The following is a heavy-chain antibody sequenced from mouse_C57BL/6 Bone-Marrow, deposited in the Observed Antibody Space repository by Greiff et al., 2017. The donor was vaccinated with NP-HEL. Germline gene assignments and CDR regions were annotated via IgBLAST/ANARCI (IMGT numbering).Heavy chain of an antibody. J-gene: IGHJ2*01. Sequence: VQVVESGAELARPGASVKLSCKASGYTFTSYGISWVKQRTGQGLEWIGEIYPRSGNTYYNEKFKGKATLTADKSSSTAYMELRSLTSEDSAVYFCARSYGSSYDYWGQGTTLTVSS. CDR3: ARSYGSSYDY. CDR2: IYPRSGNT. CDR1: GYTFTSYG. V-gene: IGHV1-81*01. D-gene: IGHD1-1*01.